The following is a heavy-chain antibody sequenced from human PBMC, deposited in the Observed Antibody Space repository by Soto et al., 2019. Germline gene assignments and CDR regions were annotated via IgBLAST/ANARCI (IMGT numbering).Heavy chain of an antibody. CDR2: FYSSGSI. V-gene: IGHV4-31*03. CDR3: ARMYSSGSGWFHP. CDR1: GYFIGAGGYY. D-gene: IGHD6-19*01. J-gene: IGHJ5*02. Sequence: SETLSLTCFVSGYFIGAGGYYWSWVRHHPGKGLEWIGSFYSSGSIIYNPSLRSRVSITGDMSTNQFSMSLTSVTAADTARYYCARMYSSGSGWFHPWGQGTLVTVSS.